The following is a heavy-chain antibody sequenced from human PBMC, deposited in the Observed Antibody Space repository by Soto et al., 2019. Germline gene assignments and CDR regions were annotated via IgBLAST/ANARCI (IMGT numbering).Heavy chain of an antibody. CDR2: IYYSGST. D-gene: IGHD1-26*01. J-gene: IGHJ6*04. V-gene: IGHV4-59*01. Sequence: SETLSLTCTVSGGSISSYYWSWIRQPPGKGLEWIGYIYYSGSTNYNPSLESRVTISVDTSKNQFSLKLSSVTAADTAVYYCGRALVGATKMDVWGKGTTVTVSS. CDR3: GRALVGATKMDV. CDR1: GGSISSYY.